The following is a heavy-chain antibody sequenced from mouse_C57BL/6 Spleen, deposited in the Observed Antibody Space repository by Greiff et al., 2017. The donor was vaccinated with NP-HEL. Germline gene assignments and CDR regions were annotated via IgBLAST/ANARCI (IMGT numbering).Heavy chain of an antibody. CDR3: ARPFYYGSSPFDY. V-gene: IGHV1-85*01. CDR1: GYTFTSYD. J-gene: IGHJ2*01. D-gene: IGHD1-1*01. Sequence: QVHVKQSGPELVKPGASVKLSCKASGYTFTSYDINWVKQRPGQGLEWIGWIYPRDGSTKYNEKFKSKATLTVDTSTSTAYMELHSLTSEDSAVYFCARPFYYGSSPFDYWGQGTTLTVSS. CDR2: IYPRDGST.